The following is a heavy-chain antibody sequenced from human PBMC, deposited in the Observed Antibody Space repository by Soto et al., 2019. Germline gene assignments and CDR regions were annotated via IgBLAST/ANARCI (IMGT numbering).Heavy chain of an antibody. J-gene: IGHJ4*02. Sequence: QVQLVQSGAEVKKPGASVKVSCKASGYTFTSYEINWVRQATGQGLEWMGWMNPNSGETGYAQKFQGRVTMTRNTSISTAYMEVSSLRSEDTAVYYCARGELLWFGELLRWGQGTLVTVSS. D-gene: IGHD3-10*01. CDR1: GYTFTSYE. V-gene: IGHV1-8*01. CDR3: ARGELLWFGELLR. CDR2: MNPNSGET.